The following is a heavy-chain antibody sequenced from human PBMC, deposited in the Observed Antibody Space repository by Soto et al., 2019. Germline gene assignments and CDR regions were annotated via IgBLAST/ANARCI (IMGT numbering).Heavy chain of an antibody. Sequence: GGSLRLSCAASGFTLSNYNMNWVRQAPGGGLEWISYISSSSSTIYYADSVKGRFTISRDNAKNSLYLQMNSLRAGDTAVYYCARGQEVSSSGLISLFDSWGQGTLVTVSS. CDR3: ARGQEVSSSGLISLFDS. D-gene: IGHD6-6*01. CDR1: GFTLSNYN. CDR2: ISSSSSTI. J-gene: IGHJ4*02. V-gene: IGHV3-48*01.